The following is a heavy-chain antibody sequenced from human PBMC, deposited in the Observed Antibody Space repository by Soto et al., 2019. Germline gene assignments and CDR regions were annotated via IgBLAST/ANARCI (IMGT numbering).Heavy chain of an antibody. J-gene: IGHJ4*02. CDR1: GFTFSSYG. Sequence: GGSLRLSCAASGFTFSSYGMHWVRQAPGKGLEWVAVISYDGSNKYYADSVKSRFTISRDNSKNTLYLQMNRLRAEDTAVYYCAKDLGDPDFDYWGQGTLVTVSS. CDR3: AKDLGDPDFDY. CDR2: ISYDGSNK. D-gene: IGHD3-16*01. V-gene: IGHV3-30*18.